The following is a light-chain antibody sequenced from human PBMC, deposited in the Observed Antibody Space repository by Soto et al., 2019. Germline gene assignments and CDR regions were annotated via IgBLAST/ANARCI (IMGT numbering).Light chain of an antibody. CDR3: QQSDSHPIT. Sequence: DIKMTQSPSSLSASIGDRVTITCRASQNINSYLSWYQQKPGKAPKNLIYGSSYLQSAVPSRFSGSGSGTDFSLTITNLQPEDFATYYCQQSDSHPITFGQGTRLDIK. CDR1: QNINSY. V-gene: IGKV1-39*01. CDR2: GSS. J-gene: IGKJ5*01.